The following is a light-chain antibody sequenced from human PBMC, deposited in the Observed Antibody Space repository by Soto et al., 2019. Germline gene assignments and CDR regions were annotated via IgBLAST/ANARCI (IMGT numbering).Light chain of an antibody. CDR2: SNN. Sequence: QAVLTQPPSVSAAPGQKVTISCSGSTSNIGNNYVYWYQQVPGTAPKLLIYSNNQRPSGVPDRFSGSKSGTSASLAISGLQSEDEAAYYCATWDDSLPAVFGGGTKVTVL. V-gene: IGLV1-47*02. CDR3: ATWDDSLPAV. CDR1: TSNIGNNY. J-gene: IGLJ2*01.